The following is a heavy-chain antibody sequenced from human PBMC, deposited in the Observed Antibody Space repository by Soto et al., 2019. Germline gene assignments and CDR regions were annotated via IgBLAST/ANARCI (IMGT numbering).Heavy chain of an antibody. Sequence: QVQLVESGGGVVQPGGSLRLSCATSGFTFTSYTMHWVRQAPGKGLEWVATFWYDASGQKYADSVKGRFTISRNPSTSTLYLHMDSLRPEDTALYYCPFGSWNQYYFDYWGQEILVTVSS. V-gene: IGHV3-33*01. D-gene: IGHD6-13*01. J-gene: IGHJ4*02. CDR1: GFTFTSYT. CDR3: PFGSWNQYYFDY. CDR2: FWYDASGQ.